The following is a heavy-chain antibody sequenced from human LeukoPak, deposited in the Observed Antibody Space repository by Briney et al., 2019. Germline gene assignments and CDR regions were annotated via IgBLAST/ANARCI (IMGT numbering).Heavy chain of an antibody. V-gene: IGHV3-23*01. Sequence: GGSLRLSCAASGFSFSNYGMNWVRQAPGKGLEWVSGIIGSGGTTYYAESVKGRFTISRDNSKNTLDLQMNSLRAEDTAVYYCAKDELLLSFEDWGQGALVTVSS. CDR2: IIGSGGTT. CDR1: GFSFSNYG. CDR3: AKDELLLSFED. J-gene: IGHJ4*02. D-gene: IGHD3-10*01.